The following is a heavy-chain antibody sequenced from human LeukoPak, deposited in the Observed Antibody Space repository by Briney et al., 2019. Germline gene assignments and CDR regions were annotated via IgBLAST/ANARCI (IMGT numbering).Heavy chain of an antibody. Sequence: GGSLRLSCAASGFTFSSYGMHWVHQAPGKGLEGVAFIRYDGSNKYYADSVKGRFTISRDNSKNTLYLQMNSLRAEDTAVYYCAKDLSAMVTLNWFDPGGQGTLVIVSS. CDR1: GFTFSSYG. J-gene: IGHJ5*02. CDR2: IRYDGSNK. V-gene: IGHV3-30*02. CDR3: AKDLSAMVTLNWFDP. D-gene: IGHD5-18*01.